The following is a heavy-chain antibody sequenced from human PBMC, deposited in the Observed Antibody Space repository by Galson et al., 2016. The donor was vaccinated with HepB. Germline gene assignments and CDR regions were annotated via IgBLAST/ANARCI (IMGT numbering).Heavy chain of an antibody. CDR3: AISMAAAGPIEH. J-gene: IGHJ1*01. CDR1: GGSFSDSG. V-gene: IGHV1-69*13. D-gene: IGHD6-13*01. CDR2: IIPMFGRE. Sequence: SVKVSCKASGGSFSDSGISWVRQAPGQGLEWMGGIIPMFGRENYAQKFQGRVNVMADDSTNTAHMDLSSLTSEDTAVYYCAISMAAAGPIEHWGQGTLVTVSS.